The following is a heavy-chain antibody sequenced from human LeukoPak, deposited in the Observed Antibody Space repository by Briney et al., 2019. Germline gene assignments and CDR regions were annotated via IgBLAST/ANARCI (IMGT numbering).Heavy chain of an antibody. V-gene: IGHV3-23*01. CDR3: AKDRSRAYGDYPDY. CDR1: GFTFSRYW. CDR2: ISGSGGST. Sequence: PGGSLRLSCAASGFTFSRYWMHWVRQAPGKGLEWVSAISGSGGSTYYADSVKGRFTISRDNSKNTLYLQMNSLRAEDTAVYYCAKDRSRAYGDYPDYWGQGTLVTVSS. D-gene: IGHD4-17*01. J-gene: IGHJ4*02.